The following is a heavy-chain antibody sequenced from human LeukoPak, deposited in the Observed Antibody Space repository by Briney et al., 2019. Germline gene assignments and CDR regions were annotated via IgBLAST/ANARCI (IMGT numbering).Heavy chain of an antibody. J-gene: IGHJ4*02. CDR3: ARDWSATGSVGY. V-gene: IGHV1-2*02. D-gene: IGHD1-26*01. CDR2: INPNSGGT. Sequence: ASVKVSCKASGYTFTSYGISWVRRAPGQGLEWMGWINPNSGGTNYAQKFQGRVTMTRDTSISTAYMELSRLRSDDTAVYYCARDWSATGSVGYWGQGTLVTVSS. CDR1: GYTFTSYG.